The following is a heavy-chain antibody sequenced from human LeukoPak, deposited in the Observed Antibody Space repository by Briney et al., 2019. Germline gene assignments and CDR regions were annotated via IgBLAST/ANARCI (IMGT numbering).Heavy chain of an antibody. J-gene: IGHJ4*02. CDR2: IIPIFGTA. V-gene: IGHV1-69*13. Sequence: ASVKVSCKASGGTFSSYAISWVRQAPGQGLEWMGGIIPIFGTANYAQKFQGRVTITADESTSTAYMELSSLRSEDTAVYYCASRSHCYDSSGYFLWGQGTLVTVSS. D-gene: IGHD3-22*01. CDR3: ASRSHCYDSSGYFL. CDR1: GGTFSSYA.